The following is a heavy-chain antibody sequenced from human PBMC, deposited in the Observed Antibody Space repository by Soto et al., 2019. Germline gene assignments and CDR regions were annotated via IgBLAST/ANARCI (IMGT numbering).Heavy chain of an antibody. Sequence: QVQLVESGGGVVQPGRSLRLSCAASGFTFSSYGMHWVRQAPGKGLEWVAVIWYDGSNKYYADSVKGRFTISRYNSKNTLYLQMKILRAEDTAVYYCARDTAVAGSFDYWGQGTLVTVSS. J-gene: IGHJ4*02. CDR3: ARDTAVAGSFDY. V-gene: IGHV3-33*01. CDR2: IWYDGSNK. D-gene: IGHD6-19*01. CDR1: GFTFSSYG.